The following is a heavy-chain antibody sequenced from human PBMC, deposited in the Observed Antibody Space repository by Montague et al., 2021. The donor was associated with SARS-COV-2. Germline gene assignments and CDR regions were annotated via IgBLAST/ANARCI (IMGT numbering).Heavy chain of an antibody. V-gene: IGHV4-4*02. J-gene: IGHJ5*02. CDR3: ARVRSGYASGFDA. Sequence: HSVSTNYNPSLKSRVTISVDKSKNQFSLKLSSVTAADTAVYYCARVRSGYASGFDAWGQGTLV. D-gene: IGHD5-12*01. CDR2: HSVST.